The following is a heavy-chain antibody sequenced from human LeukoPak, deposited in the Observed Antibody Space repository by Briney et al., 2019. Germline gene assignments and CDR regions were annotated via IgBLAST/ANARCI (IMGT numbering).Heavy chain of an antibody. Sequence: ASAKVSCKASGGTFSSYAISWVRQAPGQGLEWMGGIIPIFGTANYAQKFQGRVTITADESTSTAYMELSSLRSEDTAVYYCAREDCSSTSCYTWHYYYGMDVWGQGTTVTVSS. CDR2: IIPIFGTA. CDR1: GGTFSSYA. V-gene: IGHV1-69*13. J-gene: IGHJ6*02. D-gene: IGHD2-2*02. CDR3: AREDCSSTSCYTWHYYYGMDV.